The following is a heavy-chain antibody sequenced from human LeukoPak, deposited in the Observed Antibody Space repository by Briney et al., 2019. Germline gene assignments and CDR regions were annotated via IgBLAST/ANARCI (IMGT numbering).Heavy chain of an antibody. CDR1: GGSISSGSYY. CDR3: ARTSGSYSPFDP. J-gene: IGHJ5*02. CDR2: IYYSGST. Sequence: SETLSLTCTVSGGSISSGSYYWGWIRQPPGKGLEWIGSIYYSGSTYYNPSLKSRVTISVDTSKNQFSLKLTSVTAADTAMYYCARTSGSYSPFDPWGQGTLVTVSS. V-gene: IGHV4-39*07. D-gene: IGHD1-26*01.